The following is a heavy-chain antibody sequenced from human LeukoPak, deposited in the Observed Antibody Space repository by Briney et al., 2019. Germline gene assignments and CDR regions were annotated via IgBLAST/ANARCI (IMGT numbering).Heavy chain of an antibody. Sequence: SGGSLRLSCSASGFIFNNYAMYWVRQAPGKELELLSVTHGNGGNTQFADSVKDRFSISRDYSKNILYLQLSSLRVEDTAVYYCVRDNYGMDVWGQGTTVTVSS. CDR1: GFIFNNYA. D-gene: IGHD2-15*01. CDR2: THGNGGNT. CDR3: VRDNYGMDV. J-gene: IGHJ6*02. V-gene: IGHV3-64D*06.